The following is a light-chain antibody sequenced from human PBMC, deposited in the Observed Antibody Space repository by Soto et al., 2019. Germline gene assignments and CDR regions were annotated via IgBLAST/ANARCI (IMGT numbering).Light chain of an antibody. Sequence: SYELTQPPSVSVSPGQTARITCSGDKLGDKYACWYQQKPGQSPVLVIYQDSKRPSGIPERFSGSNSGNTATLTISGTQAMDEADYYCQAWDSSSDWVFGGGTKVTVL. V-gene: IGLV3-1*01. CDR1: KLGDKY. CDR3: QAWDSSSDWV. J-gene: IGLJ2*01. CDR2: QDS.